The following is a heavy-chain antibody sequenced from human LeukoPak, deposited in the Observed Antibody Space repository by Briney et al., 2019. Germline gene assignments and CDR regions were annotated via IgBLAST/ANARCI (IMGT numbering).Heavy chain of an antibody. V-gene: IGHV4-31*03. CDR2: IYYSGST. CDR1: GGSISSGGYY. Sequence: SETLSLTCTVSGGSISSGGYYWSWIRQHPGKGLEWIGYIYYSGSTYYNPSLKSRVTISVDTSKNQFSLKLSSVTAADTAVYYCARESPLVLRFLEWLFDYWGQGTLVTVSS. J-gene: IGHJ4*02. CDR3: ARESPLVLRFLEWLFDY. D-gene: IGHD3-3*01.